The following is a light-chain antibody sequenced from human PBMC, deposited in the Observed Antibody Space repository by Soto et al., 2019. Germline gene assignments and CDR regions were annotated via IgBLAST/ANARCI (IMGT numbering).Light chain of an antibody. CDR2: DAS. V-gene: IGKV3-11*01. Sequence: EIVLTQSPATLSSSPGERATISCRASQSVSSYLAWYQQKPGQAPRLLIYDASNRATGIPARFSGSGSGTAFTLTISSLEPADFAVYYCQQRSNWPLTFGGGTKVEIK. CDR3: QQRSNWPLT. J-gene: IGKJ4*01. CDR1: QSVSSY.